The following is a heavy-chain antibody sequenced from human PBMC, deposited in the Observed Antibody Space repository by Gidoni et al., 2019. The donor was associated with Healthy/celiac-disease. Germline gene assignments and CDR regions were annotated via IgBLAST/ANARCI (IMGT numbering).Heavy chain of an antibody. CDR2: ISSSSSYI. CDR1: GFPFSSYS. J-gene: IGHJ6*02. V-gene: IGHV3-21*01. Sequence: EVQLVESGGGLVKPGGSLRLSCAASGFPFSSYSMNWVRQAPGKGLEWVSSISSSSSYIYYADSVKGRFTISRDNAKNSLYLQMNSLRAEDTAVYYCARDRIAAASYGMDVWGQGTTVTVSS. CDR3: ARDRIAAASYGMDV. D-gene: IGHD6-13*01.